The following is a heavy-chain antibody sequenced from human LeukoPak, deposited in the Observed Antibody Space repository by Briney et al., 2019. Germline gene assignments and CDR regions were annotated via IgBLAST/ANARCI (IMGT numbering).Heavy chain of an antibody. D-gene: IGHD4-17*01. CDR3: ARLAPGYGDSDTDY. V-gene: IGHV4-59*08. CDR2: IYYSGST. CDR1: GGSISSYY. J-gene: IGHJ4*02. Sequence: SETLSLTCTVSGGSISSYYWRWIRQPPGKGLQWIGYIYYSGSTNYNPSLKSRVTISVDTSKNQFSLRLSSVTAADPAVYYCARLAPGYGDSDTDYWGQGTLVTVSS.